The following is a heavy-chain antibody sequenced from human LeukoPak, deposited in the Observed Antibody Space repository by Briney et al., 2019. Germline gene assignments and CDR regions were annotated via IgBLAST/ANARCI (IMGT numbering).Heavy chain of an antibody. CDR2: IHYSGFT. Sequence: PSETLSLTCTVSGGSISSGDYYWSWIRQAPGRGLEWIGYIHYSGFTDYSPSLKSRVTISEDTPKNQFSLRLTSVTAADTAVYYCARTYYDILIGYSPYFDHWGQGTLVTVSS. V-gene: IGHV4-30-4*01. CDR1: GGSISSGDYY. J-gene: IGHJ4*02. D-gene: IGHD3-9*01. CDR3: ARTYYDILIGYSPYFDH.